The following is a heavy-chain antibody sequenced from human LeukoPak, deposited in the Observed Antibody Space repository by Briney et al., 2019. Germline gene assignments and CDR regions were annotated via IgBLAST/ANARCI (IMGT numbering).Heavy chain of an antibody. D-gene: IGHD3-22*01. J-gene: IGHJ3*02. V-gene: IGHV4-31*03. Sequence: PSQTLSLTCTVSGGSISSGGYYWSWIRQHPGKGLEWIGYIYYSGSTYYNPSVKSRVTISVDTSKNQFSLKLSSVTAADTAVYYCAREGEYYDSSGRHDAFDIWGQGTMVTVSS. CDR2: IYYSGST. CDR1: GGSISSGGYY. CDR3: AREGEYYDSSGRHDAFDI.